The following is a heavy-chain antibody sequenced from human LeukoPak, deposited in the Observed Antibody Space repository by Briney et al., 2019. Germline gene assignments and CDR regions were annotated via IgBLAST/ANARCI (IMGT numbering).Heavy chain of an antibody. CDR3: ARVGWELLFNYYYGMDV. J-gene: IGHJ6*02. CDR2: IYYSGST. D-gene: IGHD1-26*01. CDR1: GGSISSYY. Sequence: PSETLSLTCTVSGGSISSYYWSWIRQPPGKGLEWIGYIYYSGSTKYNPSLNSRVTISVDTSKNQFSLKLSSVTAADTALYYCARVGWELLFNYYYGMDVWGQGTTVTVSS. V-gene: IGHV4-59*01.